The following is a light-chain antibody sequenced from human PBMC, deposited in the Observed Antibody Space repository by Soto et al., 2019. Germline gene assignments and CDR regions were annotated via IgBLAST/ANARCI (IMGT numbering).Light chain of an antibody. CDR1: SSDVGGYNY. Sequence: QSVLTQPRSVSGSPGQSVTISCTGTSSDVGGYNYFSWYQQHPGKAPKLMIYAVSKRPSGVPDRFSGSKSANTASPTISGLEAEYEADYYCCSYAGNYTFVFGGGTKLTVL. CDR2: AVS. V-gene: IGLV2-11*01. J-gene: IGLJ2*01. CDR3: CSYAGNYTFV.